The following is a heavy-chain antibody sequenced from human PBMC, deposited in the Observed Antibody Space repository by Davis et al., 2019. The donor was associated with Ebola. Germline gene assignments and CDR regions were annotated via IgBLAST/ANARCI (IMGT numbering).Heavy chain of an antibody. D-gene: IGHD6-13*01. V-gene: IGHV4-34*01. CDR1: GGSFSGYY. CDR2: INHSGST. CDR3: ARTPMYSSSWYCWFDP. Sequence: SETLSLTCAVYGGSFSGYYWSWIRQPPGKGLEWIGEINHSGSTNCNPSLKSRVTISVDTSKNQFSLKLSSVTAADTAVYYCARTPMYSSSWYCWFDPWGQGTLVTVSS. J-gene: IGHJ5*02.